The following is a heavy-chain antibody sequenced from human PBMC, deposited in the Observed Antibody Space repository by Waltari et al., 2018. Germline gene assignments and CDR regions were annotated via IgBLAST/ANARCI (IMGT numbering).Heavy chain of an antibody. Sequence: QLQLQESGPGLVKPSETLSLTCTVSGGSISSSSYYWGWIRQPPGKGLEWIGSIYYSWSTYYTPPRKSRVTISVDPSKNQFSLKLSSVTAADTAVYYCARQVGATEDDYWGQGTLVTVSS. V-gene: IGHV4-39*01. D-gene: IGHD1-26*01. CDR2: IYYSWST. CDR1: GGSISSSSYY. J-gene: IGHJ4*02. CDR3: ARQVGATEDDY.